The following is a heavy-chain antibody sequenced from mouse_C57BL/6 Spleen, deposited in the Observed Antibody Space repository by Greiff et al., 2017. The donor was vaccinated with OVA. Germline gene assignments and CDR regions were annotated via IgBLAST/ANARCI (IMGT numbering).Heavy chain of an antibody. CDR2: IDPSDSYT. V-gene: IGHV1-59*01. CDR1: GYTFTSYW. CDR3: ARGITTVNFDY. D-gene: IGHD1-1*01. Sequence: QVQLQQPGAELVRPGTSVKLSCKASGYTFTSYWMHWVKQRPGQGLEWIGVIDPSDSYTNYNQKFKGKSTLTVDKSSSTAYMQLSSLTSEDSAVYYCARGITTVNFDYWGQGTTLTVSS. J-gene: IGHJ2*01.